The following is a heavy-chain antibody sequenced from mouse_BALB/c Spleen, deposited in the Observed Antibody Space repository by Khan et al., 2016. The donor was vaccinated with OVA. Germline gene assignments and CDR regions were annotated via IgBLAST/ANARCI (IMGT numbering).Heavy chain of an antibody. V-gene: IGHV3-8*02. Sequence: EVQLQESGPSLVKPSQTLSLTCSVTGDSITSGCWNWIRKFPGNKLEYMGYMIYSGNTYYNPSLKSRISITRHTSKNQYYLQLNSVTTEDTATYYCARSTYRYACADWGQGTLVTVSA. J-gene: IGHJ3*01. CDR1: GDSITSGC. D-gene: IGHD2-14*01. CDR2: MIYSGNT. CDR3: ARSTYRYACAD.